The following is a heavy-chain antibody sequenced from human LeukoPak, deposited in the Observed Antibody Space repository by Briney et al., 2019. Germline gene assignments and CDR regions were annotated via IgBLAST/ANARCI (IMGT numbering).Heavy chain of an antibody. CDR1: GGTFSSYA. J-gene: IGHJ4*02. D-gene: IGHD1-1*01. V-gene: IGHV1-69*05. CDR3: ARGAGSFRHFDY. CDR2: IIPIFGTA. Sequence: SVKVSCKASGGTFSSYAISWVRQAPGQGLEWMGGIIPIFGTANYAQKFQGRVTITTDESTSTAYMELSSLRSGDTAVYYCARGAGSFRHFDYWGQGTLVTVSS.